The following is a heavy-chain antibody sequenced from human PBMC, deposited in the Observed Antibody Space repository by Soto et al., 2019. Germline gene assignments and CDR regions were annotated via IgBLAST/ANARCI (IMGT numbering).Heavy chain of an antibody. D-gene: IGHD3-10*01. Sequence: QVQLQESGPGLVKPSQTLSLTCTVSGGSISSVGYYWSWIRQHPGKGLEWIGYIYYSGSTYYNPSLKSRVTISVDTSKNQFSLKLSSVTAADTAVYYCARAGGLLWFGEFPYWGQGTLVTVSS. V-gene: IGHV4-31*03. CDR3: ARAGGLLWFGEFPY. CDR1: GGSISSVGYY. CDR2: IYYSGST. J-gene: IGHJ4*02.